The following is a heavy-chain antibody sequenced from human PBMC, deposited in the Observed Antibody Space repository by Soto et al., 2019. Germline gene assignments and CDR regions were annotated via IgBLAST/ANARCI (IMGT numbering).Heavy chain of an antibody. D-gene: IGHD3-16*01. Sequence: HPGGSLRLSCAASGFTFSSYGMHWVRQAPGKGLEWVAVISYDGSNKYYADSVKGRFTISRDNSKNTLYLQMNSLRAEDTAVYYCAKTLGGWVAALPFYGMDVWGQGTTVTVPS. CDR1: GFTFSSYG. CDR3: AKTLGGWVAALPFYGMDV. CDR2: ISYDGSNK. J-gene: IGHJ6*02. V-gene: IGHV3-30*18.